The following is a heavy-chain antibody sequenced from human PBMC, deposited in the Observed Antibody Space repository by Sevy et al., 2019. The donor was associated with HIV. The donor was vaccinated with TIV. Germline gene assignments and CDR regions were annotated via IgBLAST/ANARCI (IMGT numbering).Heavy chain of an antibody. CDR2: ISRSSRTI. D-gene: IGHD1-26*01. V-gene: IGHV3-48*01. J-gene: IGHJ4*02. Sequence: GSLRLSCAASGFTFSTYSMNWVRQAPGKGLEWVSYISRSSRTIYYADSVEGRFSISRDNAKNSLYLQMNSLRAEDTAVYYWARGYSGCWPKGALTDYWGQGILVTVSS. CDR3: ARGYSGCWPKGALTDY. CDR1: GFTFSTYS.